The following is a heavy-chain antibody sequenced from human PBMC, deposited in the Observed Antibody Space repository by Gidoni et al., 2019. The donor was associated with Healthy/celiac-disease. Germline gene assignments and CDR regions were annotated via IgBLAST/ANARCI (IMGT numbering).Heavy chain of an antibody. CDR2: ISYDGINK. V-gene: IGHV3-30*18. D-gene: IGHD6-19*01. J-gene: IGHJ6*02. CDR1: GFYFSRYG. Sequence: QVQLVESGGGVVQPGRSLRSSCAAPGFYFSRYGMNWVRQAPGKGLEWLDVISYDGINKYYADSVKGRFTISRDNSKNTLYLQINSLRAEDTAVYYCAKDHIAVAGRGLYYYYGMDVWGQGTTVTVSS. CDR3: AKDHIAVAGRGLYYYYGMDV.